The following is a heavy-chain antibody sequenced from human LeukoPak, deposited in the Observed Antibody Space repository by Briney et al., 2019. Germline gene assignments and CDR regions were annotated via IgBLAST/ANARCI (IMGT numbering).Heavy chain of an antibody. Sequence: GGSLRLSCAASGFTFSSYAMHWVRQAPGKGLEWVALISYDGSNKYYADSVKGRFTISRDNSKNTLYQQMNSLRAEDTAVYYCARVRWIQLWSGAFDIWGQGTMVTVSS. V-gene: IGHV3-30*04. CDR2: ISYDGSNK. J-gene: IGHJ3*02. CDR1: GFTFSSYA. CDR3: ARVRWIQLWSGAFDI. D-gene: IGHD5-18*01.